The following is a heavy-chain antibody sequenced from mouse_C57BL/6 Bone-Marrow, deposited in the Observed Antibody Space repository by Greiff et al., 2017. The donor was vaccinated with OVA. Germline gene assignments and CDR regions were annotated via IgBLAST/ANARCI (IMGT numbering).Heavy chain of an antibody. CDR3: ARGDSSGPAWFAY. CDR1: GYSFTSYY. J-gene: IGHJ3*01. Sequence: VKLQESGPELVKPGASVKISCKASGYSFTSYYIHWVKQRPGQGLEWIGWIYPGSGNTKYNEKFKGKATLTADTSSSTAYMQLSSLTSEDSAVYYCARGDSSGPAWFAYWGQGTLVTVSA. V-gene: IGHV1-66*01. D-gene: IGHD3-2*02. CDR2: IYPGSGNT.